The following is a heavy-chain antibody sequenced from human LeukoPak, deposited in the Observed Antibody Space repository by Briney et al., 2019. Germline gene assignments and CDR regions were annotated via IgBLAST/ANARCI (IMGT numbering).Heavy chain of an antibody. J-gene: IGHJ3*02. CDR3: AKFSEYCSGGSCFGAFDI. Sequence: SGGSLRLSCAASGFTFSSYGMHWVRQAPGKGLEWVAFIRYDGSNKYYADSVKGRFTISRDNSKNTLYLQMNSLRAEDTAVYYCAKFSEYCSGGSCFGAFDIWGQGTMVTVSS. CDR1: GFTFSSYG. D-gene: IGHD2-15*01. V-gene: IGHV3-30*02. CDR2: IRYDGSNK.